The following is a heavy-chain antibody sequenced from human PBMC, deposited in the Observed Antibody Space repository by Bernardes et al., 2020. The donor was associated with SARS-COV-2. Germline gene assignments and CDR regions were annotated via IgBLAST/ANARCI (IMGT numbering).Heavy chain of an antibody. Sequence: GGSLRLSCAASGFTFTSYAMHWVRQAPGKGLDWVSSLSNTCISTYYAESVKGRFTISRDNSNNTVYLQMNSLRVEDTAIYYCAKGLFTAAGHFDYWGQGTLVTVSS. J-gene: IGHJ4*02. CDR2: LSNTCIST. CDR1: GFTFTSYA. V-gene: IGHV3-23*01. CDR3: AKGLFTAAGHFDY. D-gene: IGHD2-2*01.